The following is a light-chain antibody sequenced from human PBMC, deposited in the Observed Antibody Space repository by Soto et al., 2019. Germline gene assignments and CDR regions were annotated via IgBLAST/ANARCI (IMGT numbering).Light chain of an antibody. CDR3: HQYSRWQGT. J-gene: IGKJ1*01. V-gene: IGKV1-5*03. Sequence: DIQLTQSPSTLSASVEDRVTITCRASQSIETWLAWYQQKPGKAPKLLIFKASNLESGVPSRFSGSGSETEFTLTISSLQPDDFATYYCHQYSRWQGTFGQGTKVEIK. CDR1: QSIETW. CDR2: KAS.